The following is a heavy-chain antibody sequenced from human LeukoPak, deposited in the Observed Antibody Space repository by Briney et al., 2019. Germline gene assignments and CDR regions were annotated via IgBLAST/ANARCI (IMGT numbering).Heavy chain of an antibody. V-gene: IGHV3-23*01. Sequence: GGSLRLSCAASGFTFSSYAMSWVRQAPGKGLEWVSAISGSGGNTYYADSVKGRFTISRDNSKNTLYLQMNSLRAEDTAVYYCAKDRMATISGGGSIDYWGQGTLVTVSS. CDR1: GFTFSSYA. D-gene: IGHD5-24*01. CDR2: ISGSGGNT. J-gene: IGHJ4*02. CDR3: AKDRMATISGGGSIDY.